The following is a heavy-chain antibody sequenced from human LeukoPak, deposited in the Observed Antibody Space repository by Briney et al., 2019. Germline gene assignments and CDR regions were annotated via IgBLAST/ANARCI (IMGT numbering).Heavy chain of an antibody. CDR2: IYTSGGT. CDR3: ARAAEYSSGWYLFDF. D-gene: IGHD6-19*01. CDR1: GGSISNYY. V-gene: IGHV4-4*07. Sequence: PSETLSLTCTAPGGSISNYYWTWIRQPAGKGLEWMGRIYTSGGTNYNPSLKSRVTMSVDTSTKQFSLKLSSVNAADAAMYYCARAAEYSSGWYLFDFWGQGILVTVSA. J-gene: IGHJ4*02.